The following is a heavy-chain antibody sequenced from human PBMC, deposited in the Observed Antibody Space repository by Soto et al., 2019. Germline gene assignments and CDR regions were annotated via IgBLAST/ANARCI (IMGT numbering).Heavy chain of an antibody. CDR3: ARVAYYYDSSGYFY. D-gene: IGHD3-22*01. J-gene: IGHJ4*02. Sequence: EVQLVESGGGLVQPGGSLRLSCAASGFTFSSYNMNWVRQAPGKGLEWVSYISSSGSTIYYADSVKGRFTISRDNAKNSLYLQMNSLRAADTAVYYCARVAYYYDSSGYFYWGQGTLVTVSS. CDR1: GFTFSSYN. CDR2: ISSSGSTI. V-gene: IGHV3-48*01.